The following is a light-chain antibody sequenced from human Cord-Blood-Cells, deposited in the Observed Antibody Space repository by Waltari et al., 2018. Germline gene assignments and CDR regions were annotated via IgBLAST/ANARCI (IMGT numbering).Light chain of an antibody. Sequence: IQLTQSPSLLSASVGARVTITCRASQGISSYLAWYQQKPGKAPKLLIYAASTLQSGVPSRFSGSGSGTEFTLTISSLQPEDFATYYCQQLNSYPLTIGGGTKVEIK. V-gene: IGKV1-9*01. CDR3: QQLNSYPLT. CDR1: QGISSY. J-gene: IGKJ4*01. CDR2: AAS.